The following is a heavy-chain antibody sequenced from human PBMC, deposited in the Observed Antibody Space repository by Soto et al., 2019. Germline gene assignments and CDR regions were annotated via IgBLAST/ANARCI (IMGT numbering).Heavy chain of an antibody. V-gene: IGHV3-21*01. CDR2: ISSSSSYI. CDR1: GFTFSSYS. CDR3: ARPGVTHIEYNWFDP. D-gene: IGHD3-10*01. J-gene: IGHJ5*02. Sequence: PGGSLRLSCAASGFTFSSYSMNWVRQAPGKGLEWVSSISSSSSYIYYADSVKGRFTISRDNAKNSLYLQMNSLRAEDTAVYYCARPGVTHIEYNWFDPWGQGTLVTVSS.